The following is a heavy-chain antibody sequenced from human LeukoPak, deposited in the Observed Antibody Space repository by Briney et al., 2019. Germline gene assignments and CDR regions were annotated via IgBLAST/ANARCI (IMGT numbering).Heavy chain of an antibody. CDR2: INHSGST. CDR1: GGSFSGYY. D-gene: IGHD2-2*01. V-gene: IGHV4-34*01. Sequence: SETLSLTCAVYGGSFSGYYWSWIRQPPGKGLEWIGEINHSGSTNYNPSLKSRVTISVDTSKNQFSLKLSSVTAADTAVYYCARVGAASCLAYWGQGTLVTVSS. J-gene: IGHJ4*02. CDR3: ARVGAASCLAY.